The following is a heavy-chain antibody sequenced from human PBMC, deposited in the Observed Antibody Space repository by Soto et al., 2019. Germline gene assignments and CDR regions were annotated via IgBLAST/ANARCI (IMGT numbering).Heavy chain of an antibody. Sequence: QLHLVQSGAVVKKPGASVTVSCSASGYPVTAYYMHWVRQAPGRGLEWMGGINPATGAAKYTQTYQGRVTMTRDTPTSTAFMELSGLQSAATAVFYWGRGGGLGVAGSAAFDMWGQGTLVTVSS. CDR2: INPATGAA. CDR3: GRGGGLGVAGSAAFDM. D-gene: IGHD3-3*01. V-gene: IGHV1-2*02. J-gene: IGHJ3*02. CDR1: GYPVTAYY.